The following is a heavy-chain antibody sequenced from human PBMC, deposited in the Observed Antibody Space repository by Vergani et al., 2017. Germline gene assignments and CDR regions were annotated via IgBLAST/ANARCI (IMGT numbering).Heavy chain of an antibody. D-gene: IGHD2-15*01. CDR3: ATAGAAYCRGASCYDFFEY. J-gene: IGHJ4*02. CDR1: GYPFTNYG. Sequence: QVQLVESGGGVVQPGGSLRLSCAASGYPFTNYGMHWVRQAPGKGRECVAFTRYDGIVEYYGDSVRGRFTISRDNSKNTLYLQMNRLRPEDTAVYYCATAGAAYCRGASCYDFFEYWGQGTRVTVAS. V-gene: IGHV3-30*02. CDR2: TRYDGIVE.